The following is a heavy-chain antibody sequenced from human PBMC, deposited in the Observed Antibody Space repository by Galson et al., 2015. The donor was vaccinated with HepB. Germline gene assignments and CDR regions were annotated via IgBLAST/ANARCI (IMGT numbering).Heavy chain of an antibody. CDR1: GYTLTEFS. CDR3: AIDWRGFGDTDI. V-gene: IGHV1-24*01. J-gene: IGHJ3*02. D-gene: IGHD3-3*01. CDR2: FDLENSGT. Sequence: SVKVSCKVSGYTLTEFSIHWVRQPPGKGLEWMGSFDLENSGTVYAQKFQGRVIMTEDIPTDTAYMELSGLRSDDTAVYYCAIDWRGFGDTDIWGQGTMVTVSS.